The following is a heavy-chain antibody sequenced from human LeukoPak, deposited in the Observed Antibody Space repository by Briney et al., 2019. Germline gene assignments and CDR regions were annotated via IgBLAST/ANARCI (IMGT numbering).Heavy chain of an antibody. CDR2: IIPIFGTA. CDR1: GGTFSSYA. J-gene: IGHJ4*02. CDR3: ARGIWSARTVDYYLDY. D-gene: IGHD2-21*01. Sequence: SVKVSCKASGGTFSSYAISWVRQAPGQGLEWMGGIIPIFGTANYAQKFQGRVTITADESTSTAYMELSSLTSEDTAVYYCARGIWSARTVDYYLDYWGQGTLVTVSS. V-gene: IGHV1-69*01.